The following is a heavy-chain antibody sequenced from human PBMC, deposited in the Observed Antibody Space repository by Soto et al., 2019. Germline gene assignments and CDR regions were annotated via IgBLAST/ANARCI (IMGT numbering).Heavy chain of an antibody. D-gene: IGHD6-19*01. J-gene: IGHJ3*02. V-gene: IGHV4-39*02. CDR1: GGSISSNIYY. CDR3: ARDSSGWYGLFSSHDAFDI. CDR2: IHYSGST. Sequence: PSETLSLTCTVSGGSISSNIYYWGWIRQPPGKGLEWIGNIHYSGSTYYDSSLQSRVTISIDTSKNQFSLKLSSVTATDTAVYYCARDSSGWYGLFSSHDAFDIWGQGTMVTVSS.